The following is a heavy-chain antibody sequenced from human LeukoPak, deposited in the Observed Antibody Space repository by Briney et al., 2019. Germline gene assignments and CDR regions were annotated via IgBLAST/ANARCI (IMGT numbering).Heavy chain of an antibody. D-gene: IGHD3-3*01. J-gene: IGHJ4*02. CDR1: GYTLTELS. CDR2: FDPEDGEK. Sequence: VSVKLFCKVSGYTLTELSMHWVRQAPGKGLEWMGGFDPEDGEKIYAEKFQGRGTMTEDTSTDTAYMELSSLRSEDTAVYYCATEDFWSGYYRYWGQGTLVTVSS. V-gene: IGHV1-24*01. CDR3: ATEDFWSGYYRY.